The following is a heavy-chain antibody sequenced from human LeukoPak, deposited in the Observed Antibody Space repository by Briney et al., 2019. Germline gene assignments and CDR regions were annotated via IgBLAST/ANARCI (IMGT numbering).Heavy chain of an antibody. CDR2: INPNSGGT. CDR3: ARGTYYDSSAYSGVRLFDY. CDR1: GYTFPGYY. J-gene: IGHJ4*02. Sequence: VKVSFKASGYTFPGYYMHWVRQAPGQGLEWMGWINPNSGGTNYAQKFQGRVTMTGDTSISTAYMELTRLTSDDTAVYYCARGTYYDSSAYSGVRLFDYWGQGTLVTVSS. D-gene: IGHD3-22*01. V-gene: IGHV1-2*02.